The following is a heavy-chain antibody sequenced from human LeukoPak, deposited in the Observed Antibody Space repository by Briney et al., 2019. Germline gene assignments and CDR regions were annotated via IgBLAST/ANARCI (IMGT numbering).Heavy chain of an antibody. CDR3: VKGSSRRVRDATGY. Sequence: PGGSLRLSCAASGFTFSSYGMHWVRQAPGKGLEYVSAISSNGGSTYYADSVKGRFTISRDNSKNTLYLQMSSLRAEDTAVYYCVKGSSRRVRDATGYWGQGTLVTVSS. V-gene: IGHV3-64D*09. CDR1: GFTFSSYG. CDR2: ISSNGGST. D-gene: IGHD3-10*01. J-gene: IGHJ4*02.